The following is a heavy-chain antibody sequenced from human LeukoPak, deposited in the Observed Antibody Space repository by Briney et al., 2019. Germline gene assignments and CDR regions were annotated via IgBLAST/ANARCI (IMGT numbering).Heavy chain of an antibody. Sequence: PGGSLRLSCAASGFTFSDYYMSWIRQAPGKGLEWVSYISSSGTTIYYADSVKGRFTISRDNAKNSLYLQMNSLRAEDTAVYYCARQSLDSPGAFDIWGQATMVSVSS. V-gene: IGHV3-11*01. CDR2: ISSSGTTI. D-gene: IGHD3-10*01. CDR1: GFTFSDYY. CDR3: ARQSLDSPGAFDI. J-gene: IGHJ3*02.